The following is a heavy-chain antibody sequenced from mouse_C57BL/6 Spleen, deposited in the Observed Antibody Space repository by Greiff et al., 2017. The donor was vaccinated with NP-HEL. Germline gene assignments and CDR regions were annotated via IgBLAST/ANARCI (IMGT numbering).Heavy chain of an antibody. Sequence: QVQLQQPGAELVKPGASVKLSCKASGYTFTSYWMHWVKQRPGRGLEWIRRIDPNSGGTKYNEKFKSKATLTVDKPSSTAYMQLSSLTSEDSAVYYCAREAVVARDWYFDVWGTGTTVTVSS. D-gene: IGHD1-1*01. CDR1: GYTFTSYW. CDR2: IDPNSGGT. V-gene: IGHV1-72*01. J-gene: IGHJ1*03. CDR3: AREAVVARDWYFDV.